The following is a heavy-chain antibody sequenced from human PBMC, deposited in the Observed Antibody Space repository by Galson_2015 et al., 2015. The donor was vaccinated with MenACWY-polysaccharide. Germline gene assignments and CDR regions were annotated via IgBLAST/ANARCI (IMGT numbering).Heavy chain of an antibody. V-gene: IGHV4-34*01. CDR3: ARENYQVPFSWFDP. D-gene: IGHD2-2*01. Sequence: SETLSLTCAVYGGSFSGSYWSWIRQPPGKGLEWIGEMNHSGSTNCDPSLKSRVTISVDTSKNQFSLRLTSVTAADTAVYYCARENYQVPFSWFDPWGQGTLVSVSS. J-gene: IGHJ5*02. CDR2: MNHSGST. CDR1: GGSFSGSY.